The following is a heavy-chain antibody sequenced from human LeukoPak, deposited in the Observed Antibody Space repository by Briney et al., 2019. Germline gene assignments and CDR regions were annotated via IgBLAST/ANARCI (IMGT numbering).Heavy chain of an antibody. V-gene: IGHV1-18*01. CDR2: ISAYNGNT. Sequence: ASVNVSCKASGYTFTSYGISLVRQAPAPGLEWMGWISAYNGNTNCGQKLQDRVTMTADTSTSTAYMELRSLRSDDTVVYYCVRDELDTVLVTRGFDLWGQGTLVTVSS. D-gene: IGHD5-18*01. CDR1: GYTFTSYG. CDR3: VRDELDTVLVTRGFDL. J-gene: IGHJ5*02.